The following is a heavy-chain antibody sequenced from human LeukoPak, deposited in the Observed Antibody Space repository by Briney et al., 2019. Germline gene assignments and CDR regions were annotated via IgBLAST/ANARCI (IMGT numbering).Heavy chain of an antibody. V-gene: IGHV3-48*03. CDR3: ARNGLGLHY. CDR1: GFTFSNYD. D-gene: IGHD6-19*01. Sequence: PGGSLRLSCAASGFTFSNYDFVWVRQAPGKGLEWVSFISVSGSSTQYSDSVRGRFTISRDSARNSLFLQMNGLRAEDTAVYYCARNGLGLHYWGQGTLVTVSS. CDR2: ISVSGSST. J-gene: IGHJ4*02.